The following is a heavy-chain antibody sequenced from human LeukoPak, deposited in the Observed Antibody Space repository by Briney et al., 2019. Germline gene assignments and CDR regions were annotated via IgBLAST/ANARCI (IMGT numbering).Heavy chain of an antibody. J-gene: IGHJ4*02. D-gene: IGHD3-9*01. CDR1: GYTFTNYY. CDR2: ISYDGSNK. Sequence: SCKASGYTFTNYYMHWVRQAPGKGLEWVAVISYDGSNKYYADSVKGRFTISRDNSKNTLYLQMNSLRAEDTAVYYCAKASVLRYFDWLSYFDYWGQGTLVTVSS. V-gene: IGHV3-30*18. CDR3: AKASVLRYFDWLSYFDY.